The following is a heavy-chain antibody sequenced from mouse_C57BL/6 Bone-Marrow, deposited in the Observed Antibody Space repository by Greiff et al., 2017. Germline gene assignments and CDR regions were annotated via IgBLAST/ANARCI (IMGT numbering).Heavy chain of an antibody. V-gene: IGHV15-2*01. D-gene: IGHD1-1*01. Sequence: QVQLQQSGSELRSPGSSVKLSCKDFDSEVFPIAYMSWVRQKPGHGFEWIGGILPSIGRTIYGEKFEDKATLDADTLSNTAYLELNSLTSEDSAIYYCARLYYYGSSYYAMDYWGQGTSVTVSS. CDR1: DSEVFPIAY. CDR3: ARLYYYGSSYYAMDY. J-gene: IGHJ4*01. CDR2: ILPSIGRT.